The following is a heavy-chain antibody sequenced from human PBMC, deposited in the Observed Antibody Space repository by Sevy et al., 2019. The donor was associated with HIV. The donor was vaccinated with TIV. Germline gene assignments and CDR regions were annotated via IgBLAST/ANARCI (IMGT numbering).Heavy chain of an antibody. CDR2: KTGSAGVT. D-gene: IGHD6-6*01. Sequence: GGSLRLSCAASGFSLSNYAMSWVRQAPGKGLEWISTKTGSAGVTYYADSVKGRFNISRDNSKKTLFLQMNSLRAEDTALYYCAKGRIPSIGTLGPFDSWGQGTLVTVSS. CDR1: GFSLSNYA. CDR3: AKGRIPSIGTLGPFDS. J-gene: IGHJ4*02. V-gene: IGHV3-23*01.